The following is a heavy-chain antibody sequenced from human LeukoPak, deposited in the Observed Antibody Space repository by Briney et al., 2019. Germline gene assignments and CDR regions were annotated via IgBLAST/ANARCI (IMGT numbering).Heavy chain of an antibody. CDR3: ARLRFTIFGVIRYYMDV. D-gene: IGHD3-3*01. V-gene: IGHV3-21*01. CDR2: ISTSSIYI. J-gene: IGHJ6*03. Sequence: NPGGSLRLSCAASGFTFSSYTMNWVRQAPGKGLEWVSSISTSSIYIYYADSLKGRFTISRDNARKSLYLQMNSLRAEDTAVYYCARLRFTIFGVIRYYMDVWGKGTTVTVSS. CDR1: GFTFSSYT.